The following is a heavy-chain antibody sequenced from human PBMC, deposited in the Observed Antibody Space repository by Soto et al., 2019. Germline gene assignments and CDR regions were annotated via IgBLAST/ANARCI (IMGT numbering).Heavy chain of an antibody. V-gene: IGHV4-39*01. Sequence: SETLSLTCTVSGGSISSSSYYWGWIRQPPGKGLEWIGSIYYSGSTYYNPSLKSRVTISVDTSKNQFSLKLSSVTAADTAVYYCARQNYDFWSGYYESYYSMDVWGQGTTVTVSS. CDR1: GGSISSSSYY. CDR2: IYYSGST. D-gene: IGHD3-3*01. J-gene: IGHJ6*02. CDR3: ARQNYDFWSGYYESYYSMDV.